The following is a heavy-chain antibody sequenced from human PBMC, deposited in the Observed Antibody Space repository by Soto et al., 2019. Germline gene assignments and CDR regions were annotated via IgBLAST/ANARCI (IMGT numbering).Heavy chain of an antibody. CDR2: INGGGSST. CDR1: GFPFSTYW. Sequence: EVQLMESGGGLIQPGGSLRLSCAASGFPFSTYWMHWVRQAPGKGLVWVSRINGGGSSTSYVDSVKGRFTISRDNAKNTLYLQMNGLRAEDTAVYYCARAGYMDVWGKGTTVTVSS. J-gene: IGHJ6*03. V-gene: IGHV3-74*01. CDR3: ARAGYMDV.